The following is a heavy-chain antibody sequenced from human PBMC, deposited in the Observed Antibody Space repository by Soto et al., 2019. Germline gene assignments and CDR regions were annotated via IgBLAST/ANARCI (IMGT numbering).Heavy chain of an antibody. Sequence: EVPLLESGGGLVQPGGSLRLSCAASGFTCSTYAMNRVRQAPGKGLEWVSGISGSGDSTYYADSVKGRFTVSRDNSKNTLYLQMNSLRAEDTAVFYCAKERSSGWSFDYWGQGTLVTVSS. V-gene: IGHV3-23*01. CDR1: GFTCSTYA. D-gene: IGHD6-19*01. J-gene: IGHJ4*02. CDR3: AKERSSGWSFDY. CDR2: ISGSGDST.